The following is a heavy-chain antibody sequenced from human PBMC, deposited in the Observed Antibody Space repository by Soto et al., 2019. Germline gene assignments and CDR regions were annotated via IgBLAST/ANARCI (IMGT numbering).Heavy chain of an antibody. CDR1: GFSFSDHY. CDR3: ARSRIGVPGVFDS. CDR2: ISASGSSK. D-gene: IGHD6-19*01. V-gene: IGHV3-11*01. J-gene: IGHJ4*02. Sequence: QVQLVESGGGLVTPGGSLRLSCAASGFSFSDHYMTWIRQAPGKGLEWVSYISASGSSKYYADSVRGRFTNSNDNAKNSLYLQMNSLGAEDTAVYSCARSRIGVPGVFDSWGQGTLVTVSS.